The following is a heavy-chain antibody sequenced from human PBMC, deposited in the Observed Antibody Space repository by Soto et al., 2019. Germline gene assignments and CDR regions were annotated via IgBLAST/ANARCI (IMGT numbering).Heavy chain of an antibody. Sequence: QVQLVQSGAEVKKPGASVKVSCKASGYTFTSYYMHWVRQAPGQGLEWMGIINPSGGSTSYAQKFQGRVTVTRDTSTSKVYRELSSLRSEDTAVYYCMGYCSSTSCYVGDAFDIWGQGTMVTVSS. CDR2: INPSGGST. CDR3: MGYCSSTSCYVGDAFDI. J-gene: IGHJ3*02. CDR1: GYTFTSYY. D-gene: IGHD2-2*01. V-gene: IGHV1-46*01.